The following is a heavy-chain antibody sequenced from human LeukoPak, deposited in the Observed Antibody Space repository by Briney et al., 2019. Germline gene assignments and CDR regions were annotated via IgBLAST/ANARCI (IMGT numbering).Heavy chain of an antibody. Sequence: GGSLRLSCAASRFTFRDHFMSWIRQPPGKGLEYVSYISSSGSDTYYSDSVKGRFTVSRDNAKNSLCLQMSRLRAEDTAVYYCATAPTEDGDGSSPGYWGQGTLVTVSS. CDR2: ISSSGSDT. V-gene: IGHV3-11*04. CDR1: RFTFRDHF. J-gene: IGHJ4*02. D-gene: IGHD4-17*01. CDR3: ATAPTEDGDGSSPGY.